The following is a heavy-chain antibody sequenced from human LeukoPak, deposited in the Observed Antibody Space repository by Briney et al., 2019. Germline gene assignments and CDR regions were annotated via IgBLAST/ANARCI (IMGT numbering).Heavy chain of an antibody. Sequence: GGSLRLSCAASGFTFSSYEMNWVRQAPGKGLEWVSYISSSGSTIYYADSVKGRFTISRDNAKSSLYLQMNSLRAEDTAVYYCARSQGYYDSSGYYIRWGQGTLVTVSS. CDR3: ARSQGYYDSSGYYIR. J-gene: IGHJ4*02. CDR2: ISSSGSTI. CDR1: GFTFSSYE. V-gene: IGHV3-48*03. D-gene: IGHD3-22*01.